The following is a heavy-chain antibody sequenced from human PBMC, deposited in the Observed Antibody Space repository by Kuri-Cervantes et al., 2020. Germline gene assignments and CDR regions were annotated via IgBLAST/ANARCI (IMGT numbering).Heavy chain of an antibody. D-gene: IGHD1-14*01. V-gene: IGHV4-34*01. CDR1: GGSFSGYY. CDR3: ARNQWFDP. J-gene: IGHJ5*02. CDR2: INHSGST. Sequence: SETLSLTCAVYGGSFSGYYWSWIRQPPGKGLEWIGEINHSGSTNYNPSLKSRVTISVDRSKNQFSLKLTSVTAADTAVYYCARNQWFDPWGQGTLVTVSS.